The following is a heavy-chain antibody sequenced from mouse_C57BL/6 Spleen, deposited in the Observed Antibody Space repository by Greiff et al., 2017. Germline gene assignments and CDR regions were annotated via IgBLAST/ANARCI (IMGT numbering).Heavy chain of an antibody. D-gene: IGHD2-4*01. CDR2: IYPRDGST. Sequence: QVQLQQSGPELVKPGASVKLSCKASGYTFTSYDINWVKQRPGQGLEWIGWIYPRDGSTKYNEKFKGKATLTVDTSSSTAYMELHRLTSEDSAVYFCARKGDYDYDAWFAYWGQGTLVTVSA. V-gene: IGHV1-85*01. CDR3: ARKGDYDYDAWFAY. CDR1: GYTFTSYD. J-gene: IGHJ3*01.